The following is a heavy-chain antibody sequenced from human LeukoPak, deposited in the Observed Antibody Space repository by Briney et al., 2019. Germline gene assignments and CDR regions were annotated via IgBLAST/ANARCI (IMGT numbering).Heavy chain of an antibody. CDR2: ITDNGRTT. CDR3: ARDTYDSSGYYAHLDY. J-gene: IGHJ4*02. V-gene: IGHV3-23*01. D-gene: IGHD3-22*01. Sequence: PGGSLRLSCAASGFSISRYVMKWVRQAPGQGLEWVSGITDNGRTTYYAHSVKGRFTISRDNSKNTLYLQMDSLSVEDTAVYYCARDTYDSSGYYAHLDYWGQGTLVTVSS. CDR1: GFSISRYV.